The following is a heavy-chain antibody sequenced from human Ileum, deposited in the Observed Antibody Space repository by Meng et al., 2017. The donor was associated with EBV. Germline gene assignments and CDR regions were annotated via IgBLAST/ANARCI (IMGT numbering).Heavy chain of an antibody. CDR3: ARTYYGSYGFDY. J-gene: IGHJ4*02. V-gene: IGHV1-18*01. CDR1: GYRFTAFG. CDR2: ITTYNGDT. D-gene: IGHD3-10*01. Sequence: GQKWKQPGSQGKVSFKASGYRFTAFGISCVRQAPGQGPEWMGWITTYNGDTKYAQKFQGRVTMTRETSTNTAYMELTSLRSDDTAVYYCARTYYGSYGFDYWGQGTLVTVSS.